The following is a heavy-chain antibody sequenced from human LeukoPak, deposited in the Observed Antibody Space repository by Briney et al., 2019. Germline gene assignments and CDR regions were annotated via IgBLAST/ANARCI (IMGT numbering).Heavy chain of an antibody. V-gene: IGHV4-39*01. CDR2: INHSGST. Sequence: SQTLSLTCTVSGGSISSGGYYWSWIRQPPGKGLEWIGEINHSGSTNYNPSLKSRVTISVDTSKNQFSLKLSSVTAADTAVHYCARHNRGGIAARPTRAEYFQHWGQGTLVTVSS. D-gene: IGHD6-6*01. CDR3: ARHNRGGIAARPTRAEYFQH. J-gene: IGHJ1*01. CDR1: GGSISSGGYY.